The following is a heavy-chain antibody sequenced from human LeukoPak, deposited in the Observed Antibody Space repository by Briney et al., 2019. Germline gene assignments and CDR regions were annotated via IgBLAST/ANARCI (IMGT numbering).Heavy chain of an antibody. D-gene: IGHD4-17*01. CDR3: ARDMTTVTSVYYYYYYMDV. Sequence: PGGSLRLSCVASGFTFSSYSMHWVRQAPGKGLEWVAVISYDGSNQYYGDSVKGRFTISRDNSNNTLYLQMNSLRAEDTAVYYCARDMTTVTSVYYYYYYMDVWGKGTTVTVSS. CDR1: GFTFSSYS. V-gene: IGHV3-30*03. CDR2: ISYDGSNQ. J-gene: IGHJ6*03.